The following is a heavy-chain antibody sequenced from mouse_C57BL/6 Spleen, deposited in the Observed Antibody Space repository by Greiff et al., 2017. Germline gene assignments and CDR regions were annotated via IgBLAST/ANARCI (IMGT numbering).Heavy chain of an antibody. CDR2: IHPTSGST. J-gene: IGHJ1*03. D-gene: IGHD4-1*01. V-gene: IGHV1-64*01. CDR1: GYTFTSYW. CDR3: APSNARYWYFDV. Sequence: QVQLQQPGAELVKPGASVKLSCKASGYTFTSYWMHWVKQRPGQGLEWIGMIHPTSGSTNYNEKFQSKATLTVDKSSSTAYMQLSSLTSEDSAVYNYAPSNARYWYFDVWGTGTTVTVSS.